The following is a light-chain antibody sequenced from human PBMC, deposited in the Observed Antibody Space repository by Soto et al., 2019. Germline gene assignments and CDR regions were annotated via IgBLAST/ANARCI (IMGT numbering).Light chain of an antibody. CDR3: QQYDNRLVT. V-gene: IGKV1-33*01. CDR2: DAS. CDR1: QDISNY. Sequence: DIQMTQSPSSLSASVGDRVTITCQASQDISNYLNWYQQKPGKAPKLLIYDASNLETGVPSRFSGSGSGTDFTFTISSLQTEDIATYYCQQYDNRLVTCGGGTKVDI. J-gene: IGKJ4*02.